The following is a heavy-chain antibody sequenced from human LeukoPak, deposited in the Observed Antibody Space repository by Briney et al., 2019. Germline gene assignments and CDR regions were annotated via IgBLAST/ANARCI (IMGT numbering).Heavy chain of an antibody. CDR2: ISAYNGNT. CDR1: GYTFTSYG. J-gene: IGHJ6*02. D-gene: IGHD2-2*01. Sequence: GASVKVSCKASGYTFTSYGISWVRQAPGQGLEWMGWISAYNGNTNYAQKLQGRVTMTTDTSTSTAYMELRSLRSDDTAVYCCARGDYCSSTSCYYYYYYGMDVWGQGTTVTVSS. CDR3: ARGDYCSSTSCYYYYYYGMDV. V-gene: IGHV1-18*01.